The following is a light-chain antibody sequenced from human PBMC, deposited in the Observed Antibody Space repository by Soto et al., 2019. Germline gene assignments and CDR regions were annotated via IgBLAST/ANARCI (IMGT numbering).Light chain of an antibody. CDR3: SSYRSSDTLEV. J-gene: IGLJ1*01. Sequence: SALTQPSSVSASPGQSISISCTGTSDDIGAYDYVSWYQQHPGKAPKLILYAVSNRPSGVSTRFSGSKSGNTASLTISGVQADDEADYYCSSYRSSDTLEVFGTGTKVTV. CDR2: AVS. CDR1: SDDIGAYDY. V-gene: IGLV2-14*01.